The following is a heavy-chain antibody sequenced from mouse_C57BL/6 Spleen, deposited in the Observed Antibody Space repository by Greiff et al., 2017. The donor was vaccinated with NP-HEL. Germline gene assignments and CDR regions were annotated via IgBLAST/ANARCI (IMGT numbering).Heavy chain of an antibody. CDR2: INPSSGYT. J-gene: IGHJ4*01. Sequence: VQLQQSGAELAKPGASVKLSCKASGYTFTSYWMHWVKQRPGQGLEWIGYINPSSGYTKYTPKFKDKATLPADKSSSTAYMQLSSLTYEDSAVYYCARGSVYAMDYWGQGTSVTVSS. CDR3: ARGSVYAMDY. CDR1: GYTFTSYW. V-gene: IGHV1-7*01.